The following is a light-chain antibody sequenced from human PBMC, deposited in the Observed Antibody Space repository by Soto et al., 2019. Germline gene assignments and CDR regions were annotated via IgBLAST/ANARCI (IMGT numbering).Light chain of an antibody. Sequence: IVMTQSPATLSVSPGETATLSCRASQSVGSAVAWYQHKPCQAPRLLIVGPSIRDTGVPGSFSGGGSGTEFTLPISNLQAEDFAVYYCQQYRNWPPLTCGGGTTVEFK. J-gene: IGKJ4*01. CDR3: QQYRNWPPLT. CDR1: QSVGSA. V-gene: IGKV3-15*01. CDR2: GPS.